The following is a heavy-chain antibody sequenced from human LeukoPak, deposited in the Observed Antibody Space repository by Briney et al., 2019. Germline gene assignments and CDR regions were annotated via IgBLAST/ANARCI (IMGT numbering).Heavy chain of an antibody. J-gene: IGHJ5*02. CDR2: ISSSSSYI. D-gene: IGHD2-21*02. CDR1: GFTFSSYS. V-gene: IGHV3-21*01. CDR3: ARDSGYCGGDCSRFDP. Sequence: PGGSLRLSCAASGFTFSSYSMNWVRQAPGKGLEWVSSISSSSSYIYYADSVKGRFTISRDNAKNSLYLQMNSLRAEDTAVYYCARDSGYCGGDCSRFDPWGQGTLVTVSS.